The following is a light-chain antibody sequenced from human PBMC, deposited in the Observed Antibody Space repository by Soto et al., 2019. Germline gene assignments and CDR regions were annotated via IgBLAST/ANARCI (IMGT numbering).Light chain of an antibody. V-gene: IGKV2-28*01. J-gene: IGKJ4*01. CDR2: LGS. CDR3: QQYNNWPLT. Sequence: EIVLTQSPLSLPVTPGEPASISCSSSQNLLHSNGYNYLNWYLQKPGQSPQLLIYLGSNRASGVPDRFSGSGSGTEFTLTISSLQSEDFAVYPCQQYNNWPLTFGGGTKVDIK. CDR1: QNLLHSNGYNY.